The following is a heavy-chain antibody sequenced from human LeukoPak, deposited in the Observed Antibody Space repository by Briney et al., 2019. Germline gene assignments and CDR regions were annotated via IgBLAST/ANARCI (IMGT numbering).Heavy chain of an antibody. CDR1: GFTFSSYA. CDR2: IGGSGGGT. CDR3: TRAGQWTYGFQDY. D-gene: IGHD6-19*01. J-gene: IGHJ4*02. Sequence: GGSLRLSCTHSGFTFSSYAMSWVRQAPGKGVERGSRIGGSGGGTYYADSVKGRFTISRDNSKNTLYLQMNSLRAEDTAVYYCTRAGQWTYGFQDYWGQGTLVTVSS. V-gene: IGHV3-23*01.